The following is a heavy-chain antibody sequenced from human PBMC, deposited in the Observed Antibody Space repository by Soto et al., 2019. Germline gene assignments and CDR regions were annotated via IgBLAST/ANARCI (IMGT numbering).Heavy chain of an antibody. CDR1: GYRFTNYW. CDR3: ARLDVLYYYGMDV. D-gene: IGHD1-1*01. J-gene: IGHJ6*02. Sequence: GDSLKISCQGSGYRFTNYWISWVRQLPGKGLEWMGRIDPSDSYTNYSPSFQGHVTMSVDKSISTAYLQWSSLKASDTAMYYCARLDVLYYYGMDVWGQGTTVTVSS. V-gene: IGHV5-10-1*01. CDR2: IDPSDSYT.